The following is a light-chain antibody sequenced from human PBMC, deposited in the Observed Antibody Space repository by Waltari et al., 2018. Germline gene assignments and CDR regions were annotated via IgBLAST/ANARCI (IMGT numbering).Light chain of an antibody. V-gene: IGKV3-15*01. CDR2: GAS. CDR3: QQYKNWRA. CDR1: QSVGSN. J-gene: IGKJ1*01. Sequence: EIVLTQSPAPLSVSPGEGATLSCRASQSVGSNLAWYQQKPGQAPRLLIYGASTRATGFPARFSGSGSGTEFTLTISSLQSEDSAVYYCQQYKNWRALGQGTKVEIK.